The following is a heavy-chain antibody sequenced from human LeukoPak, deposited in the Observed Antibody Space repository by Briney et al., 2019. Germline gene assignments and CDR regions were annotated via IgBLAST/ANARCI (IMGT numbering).Heavy chain of an antibody. Sequence: ASVRVSCQASGYTFISYDISWVRQATGQGLEWMGWMNPNSGQAGSAQKFQGRVTITRNTSINTAYMDLSSLTSEDTAVYYCARARVTYCSGGSCEADTWGQGTLVTVSS. CDR2: MNPNSGQA. CDR1: GYTFISYD. D-gene: IGHD2-15*01. J-gene: IGHJ5*02. V-gene: IGHV1-8*01. CDR3: ARARVTYCSGGSCEADT.